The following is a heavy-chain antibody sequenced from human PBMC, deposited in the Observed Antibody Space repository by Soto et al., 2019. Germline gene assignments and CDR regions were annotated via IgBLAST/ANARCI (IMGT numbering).Heavy chain of an antibody. CDR2: NSTYNGNT. CDR3: VREGASGSYGDH. Sequence: QLVQSGPEVKKPGASVKVSCKASGYTFASYGINWVRQAPGQGLEWMGWNSTYNGNTNYAQKLQGRVTMTTDTSTSTAYMELRSLRSDDTAVYYCVREGASGSYGDHWGQGTLVTVSS. CDR1: GYTFASYG. J-gene: IGHJ4*02. V-gene: IGHV1-18*01. D-gene: IGHD1-26*01.